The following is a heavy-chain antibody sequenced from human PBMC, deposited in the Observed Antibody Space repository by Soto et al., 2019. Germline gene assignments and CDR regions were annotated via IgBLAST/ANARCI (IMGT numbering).Heavy chain of an antibody. CDR2: IYWNDDK. J-gene: IGHJ4*02. Sequence: SGPTLVNPTQTVTLTCSFSGFSLRTSGVSVGWIRQPPGKAPEWLAFIYWNDDKRYSPSLQSRLTITKDNSKKEVVLTMTNMDQLDTGTYYCAYRVGSRGSFDYWGQGTLVTVSS. CDR3: AYRVGSRGSFDY. V-gene: IGHV2-5*01. CDR1: GFSLRTSGVS. D-gene: IGHD6-25*01.